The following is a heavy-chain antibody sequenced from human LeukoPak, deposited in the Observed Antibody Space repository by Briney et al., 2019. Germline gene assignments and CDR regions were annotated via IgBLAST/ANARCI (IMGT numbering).Heavy chain of an antibody. D-gene: IGHD3-10*01. V-gene: IGHV3-7*01. CDR2: INQDGTEK. J-gene: IGHJ4*02. CDR1: GFTFSSYA. Sequence: PGGSLRLSCAASGFTFSSYAMSWVRQAPGKGLGWVANINQDGTEKYYVDSVKGRFTISRDYAKNSLYLQMNSLRVEDTAVYYCAKVAKYYYGPETYYFFEQWGQGTPVTASS. CDR3: AKVAKYYYGPETYYFFEQ.